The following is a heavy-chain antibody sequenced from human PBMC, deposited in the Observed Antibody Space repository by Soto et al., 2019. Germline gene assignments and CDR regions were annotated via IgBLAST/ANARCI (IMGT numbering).Heavy chain of an antibody. CDR3: AKTGQGGAPGMAVAFDY. Sequence: GGSLRLSCAASGFTFSNYAMSWVRQAPGKGLEWVSAISGSGGSTYYADSVKGRLTISRDNSKNTLYLQMNSLRADDTAVYYCAKTGQGGAPGMAVAFDYWGQGTLVTVSS. CDR2: ISGSGGST. V-gene: IGHV3-23*01. D-gene: IGHD6-19*01. J-gene: IGHJ4*02. CDR1: GFTFSNYA.